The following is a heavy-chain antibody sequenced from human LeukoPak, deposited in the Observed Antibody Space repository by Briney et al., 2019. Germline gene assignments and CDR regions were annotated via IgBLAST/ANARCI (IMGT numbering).Heavy chain of an antibody. V-gene: IGHV3-73*01. CDR2: IRSKANTYAT. Sequence: GGSLRLSCAASGFTFSGSAMHWVRQASGKGLEWVGLIRSKANTYATAYAASVKGRFTISRDDSKNTAYLQMNSLKTEDTAVYYCTSPWFGEPPGDYWGQGTLVTVSS. J-gene: IGHJ4*02. D-gene: IGHD3-10*01. CDR1: GFTFSGSA. CDR3: TSPWFGEPPGDY.